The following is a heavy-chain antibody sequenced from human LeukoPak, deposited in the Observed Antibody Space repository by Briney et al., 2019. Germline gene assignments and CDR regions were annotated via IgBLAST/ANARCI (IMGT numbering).Heavy chain of an antibody. CDR1: GGSISSYY. D-gene: IGHD3-22*01. CDR3: AREAYYYDSTTLDP. V-gene: IGHV4-4*07. Sequence: PSETLSLTCTVSGGSISSYYWSWIRQPAGKGLEWIGRIYTSGSTNYNPSLKSRVTISVDTSKNQFSLKLSSVTAADTAVYYCAREAYYYDSTTLDPWGQGTLVTVSS. CDR2: IYTSGST. J-gene: IGHJ5*02.